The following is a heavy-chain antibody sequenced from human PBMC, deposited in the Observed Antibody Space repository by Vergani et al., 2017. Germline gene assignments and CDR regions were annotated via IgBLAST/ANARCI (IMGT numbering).Heavy chain of an antibody. CDR1: GYSFTSYW. CDR2: IYPGDSRT. CDR3: ARGGYCTNGVCDRNLCDY. D-gene: IGHD2-8*01. V-gene: IGHV5-51*01. J-gene: IGHJ4*02. Sequence: EVQLVQSGAEVKKPGESLRISCKGSGYSFTSYWIGWVRQMPGKGLEWMGIIYPGDSRTRYSPSFQGQVTISADKSISTAYLQWSSLKASDTAMYYCARGGYCTNGVCDRNLCDYWGQGTLVTVSS.